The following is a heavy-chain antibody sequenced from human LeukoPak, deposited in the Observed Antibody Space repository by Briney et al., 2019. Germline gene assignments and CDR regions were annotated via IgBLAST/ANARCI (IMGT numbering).Heavy chain of an antibody. CDR2: MNPNSGNT. V-gene: IGHV1-8*03. J-gene: IGHJ4*02. D-gene: IGHD6-19*01. Sequence: ASVKVSCKASGYTFTGYYMHWVRQAPGQGLEWMGWMNPNSGNTGYAQKFQGRVTITRNTSISTAYMELSSLRSEDTAVYYCARGVVRGGWYHLFDYWGQGTLVTVSS. CDR1: GYTFTGYY. CDR3: ARGVVRGGWYHLFDY.